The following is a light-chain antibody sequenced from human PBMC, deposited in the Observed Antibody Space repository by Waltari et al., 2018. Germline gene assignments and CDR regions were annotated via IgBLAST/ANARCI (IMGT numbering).Light chain of an antibody. CDR1: RSNLASNT. CDR3: AAWDDSLEGPL. CDR2: AEN. J-gene: IGLJ2*01. Sequence: HSVLTQAPSASGTPGQSVTISCSGRRSNLASNTGNRYQPVPGTAPKLIIYAENQRPSGVPGRFSGSRSGTSASLAISGLQSEDEADYYCAAWDDSLEGPLFGGGTKLTVL. V-gene: IGLV1-44*01.